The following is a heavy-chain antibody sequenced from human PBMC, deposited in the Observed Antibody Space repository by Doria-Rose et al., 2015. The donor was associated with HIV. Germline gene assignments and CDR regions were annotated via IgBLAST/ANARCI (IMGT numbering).Heavy chain of an antibody. J-gene: IGHJ4*02. Sequence: QVQLQEFGPGLVRPSQTLSLTRTVSGDSISSGDSFWSWIRQTPGKGPEWIGYISSSGTAYCCPSLWGRLTISLDASNTQFSLDLNSLTAADTAVYYCARARNYGFPHFFDFWGQGTLVTVSS. CDR1: GDSISSGDSF. CDR3: ARARNYGFPHFFDF. V-gene: IGHV4-30-4*01. D-gene: IGHD3-10*01. CDR2: ISSSGTA.